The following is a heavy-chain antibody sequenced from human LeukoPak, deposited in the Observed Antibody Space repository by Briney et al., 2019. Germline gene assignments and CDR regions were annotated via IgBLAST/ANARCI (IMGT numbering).Heavy chain of an antibody. Sequence: QPGGSLRLSCAASGFTFSSYGMHWVRQAPGKGLEWVSVIYSGGSTHYADSVKGRFTISRANSKNTLYLQMNSLRAEDTAVYYCERGIVGALDAFDIWGQGTMVTVSS. CDR2: IYSGGST. CDR1: GFTFSSYG. J-gene: IGHJ3*02. V-gene: IGHV3-NL1*01. CDR3: ERGIVGALDAFDI. D-gene: IGHD1-26*01.